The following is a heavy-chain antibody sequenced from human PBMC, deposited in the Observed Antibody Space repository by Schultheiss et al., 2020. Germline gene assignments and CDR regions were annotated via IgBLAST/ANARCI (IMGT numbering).Heavy chain of an antibody. CDR3: TRQRIAVAGLSN. V-gene: IGHV3-30*03. J-gene: IGHJ4*02. CDR2: ISYDGSKK. CDR1: GFTFSSYG. D-gene: IGHD6-19*01. Sequence: GESLKIPCAASGFTFSSYGMHWVRQAPGKGLEWVAVISYDGSKKYYADSVKGRFTISRDNSKNTLYLQMNSLRAEDTAVYYCTRQRIAVAGLSNWGQGTL.